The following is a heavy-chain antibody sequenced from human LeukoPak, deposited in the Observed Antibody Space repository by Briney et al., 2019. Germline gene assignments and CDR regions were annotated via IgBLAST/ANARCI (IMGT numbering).Heavy chain of an antibody. V-gene: IGHV4-39*01. D-gene: IGHD2-15*01. J-gene: IGHJ4*02. Sequence: SETLSLTCTVSGGSISSSSYYWGWVRQPPGKGLEWIGSIYYSGSTYYNPSLKSRVTISVDTSKNQFSLKLSSVTVADTAVCYCAPSSPGFDYWGQGTLVTVSS. CDR3: APSSPGFDY. CDR2: IYYSGST. CDR1: GGSISSSSYY.